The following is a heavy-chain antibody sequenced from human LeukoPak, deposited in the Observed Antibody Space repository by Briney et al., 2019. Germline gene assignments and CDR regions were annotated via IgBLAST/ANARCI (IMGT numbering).Heavy chain of an antibody. J-gene: IGHJ3*02. D-gene: IGHD6-19*01. Sequence: GGSLRLSCAASGFTFGPYWMSWVRQAPGKGLEWVANINGDGSEKFYVDSVKGRFTISRDNAKNSLYLQMNSLRAEDTAVYYCARWVSGPAIAVAANDAFDIWGRGTMVTVSS. CDR1: GFTFGPYW. CDR3: ARWVSGPAIAVAANDAFDI. V-gene: IGHV3-7*03. CDR2: INGDGSEK.